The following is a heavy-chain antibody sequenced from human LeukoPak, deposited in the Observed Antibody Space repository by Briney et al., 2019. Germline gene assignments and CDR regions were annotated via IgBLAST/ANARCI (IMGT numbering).Heavy chain of an antibody. D-gene: IGHD6-6*01. CDR2: ISNSGGST. J-gene: IGHJ4*02. CDR3: AKETSSSFDY. CDR1: GFTFSRYA. Sequence: GGSLRLSCAASGFTFSRYAMNWVRQAPGKGLEWVSGISNSGGSTYYADSVKGRFPISRDNSKNTLYLQMNSLRAEDTAVYYCAKETSSSFDYWGQGTPVTVSS. V-gene: IGHV3-23*01.